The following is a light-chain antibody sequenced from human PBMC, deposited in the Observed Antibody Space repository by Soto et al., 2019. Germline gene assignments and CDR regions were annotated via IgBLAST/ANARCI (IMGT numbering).Light chain of an antibody. V-gene: IGKV3-20*01. CDR1: QSVSSAY. Sequence: EIVLTQSPGTLSLSPGERATLSCRAGQSVSSAYLAWYQQKPGQAPRLLIYNVSRRATGIPDRFSGSGSGTDFTLTVSRLEPEDFAVYYCQQYGSSPVTFGQGTRLEI. J-gene: IGKJ5*01. CDR3: QQYGSSPVT. CDR2: NVS.